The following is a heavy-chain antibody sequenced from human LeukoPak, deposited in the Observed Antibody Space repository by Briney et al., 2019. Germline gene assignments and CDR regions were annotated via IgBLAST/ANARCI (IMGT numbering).Heavy chain of an antibody. CDR2: IKQDGSEK. D-gene: IGHD4-23*01. Sequence: GGSLRLSCAASGFTFSSYWMNWVRQAPGKGPEWVATIKQDGSEKYYVDSVKGRFIISRDNAKNSLYLQMNTLRAEDTAVYYCAGEMVTIRAFDYWGQGTLVTVSS. J-gene: IGHJ4*02. CDR3: AGEMVTIRAFDY. V-gene: IGHV3-7*01. CDR1: GFTFSSYW.